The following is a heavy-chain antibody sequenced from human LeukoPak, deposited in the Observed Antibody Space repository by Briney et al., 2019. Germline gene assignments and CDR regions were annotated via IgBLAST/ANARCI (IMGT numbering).Heavy chain of an antibody. J-gene: IGHJ6*02. CDR2: INHSGST. D-gene: IGHD2-8*01. Sequence: SETLSLTCAVYGGSFSGYYWSWIRQPPGKGLEWIGEINHSGSTNYNPSLKSRVTISVDTSKNQFSLKLSSVTAADTAVYYCARGLMLYYYYGIDVWGQGTTVTVSS. CDR1: GGSFSGYY. CDR3: ARGLMLYYYYGIDV. V-gene: IGHV4-34*01.